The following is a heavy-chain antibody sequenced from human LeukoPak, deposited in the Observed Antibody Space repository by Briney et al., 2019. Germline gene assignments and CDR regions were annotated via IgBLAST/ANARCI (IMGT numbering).Heavy chain of an antibody. D-gene: IGHD3-16*01. Sequence: SETLSLTCTVSGGSISTSNYYWGWIRQPPGKGLEWIGNIFYSGSTYYSPSLKSRVTISLDTSRNQFSLKLNSVTAADTAVYYCARGIRGAADYWGQGTLVTVSS. V-gene: IGHV4-39*07. J-gene: IGHJ4*02. CDR2: IFYSGST. CDR1: GGSISTSNYY. CDR3: ARGIRGAADY.